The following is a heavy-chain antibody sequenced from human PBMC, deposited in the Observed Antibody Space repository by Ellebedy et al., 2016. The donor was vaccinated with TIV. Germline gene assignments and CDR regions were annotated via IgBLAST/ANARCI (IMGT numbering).Heavy chain of an antibody. V-gene: IGHV4-59*01. CDR3: ARVSSRGVPDY. J-gene: IGHJ4*02. CDR2: IYYSGST. CDR1: GFTFSSYS. Sequence: ESLKISCAASGFTFSSYSMNWVRQAPGKGLEWIGYIYYSGSTNYNPSLKSRVTISVDTSKNQFSLKLSSVTAADTAVYYCARVSSRGVPDYWGQGTLVTVSS. D-gene: IGHD3-10*01.